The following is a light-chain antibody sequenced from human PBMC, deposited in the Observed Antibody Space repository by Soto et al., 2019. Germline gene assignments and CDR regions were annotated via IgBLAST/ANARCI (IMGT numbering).Light chain of an antibody. CDR1: QDISNY. Sequence: DLQMTQSPSSLSASVGDRVTITCQASQDISNYLNWYQQKPGKVPNLLIYAASNLETGVPSRFSGSRSGTHFTFTISSLQPEDIATYYCQHFADLPYTFGQGTKLEIK. V-gene: IGKV1-33*01. CDR3: QHFADLPYT. J-gene: IGKJ2*01. CDR2: AAS.